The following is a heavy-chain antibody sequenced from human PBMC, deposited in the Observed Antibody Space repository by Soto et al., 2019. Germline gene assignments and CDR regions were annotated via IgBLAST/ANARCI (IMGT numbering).Heavy chain of an antibody. CDR3: ARGRDYDYYYGMDV. CDR1: GGSISSGDYY. CDR2: IYYSGST. J-gene: IGHJ6*02. Sequence: SETLSLTCTVSGGSISSGDYYWSWIRQPPGKGLEWIGYIYYSGSTYYNPSLKSRVTISVDTSKDQFSLKLSSVTAADTAVYYCARGRDYDYYYGMDVWGQGTTVTVSS. D-gene: IGHD2-21*02. V-gene: IGHV4-30-4*01.